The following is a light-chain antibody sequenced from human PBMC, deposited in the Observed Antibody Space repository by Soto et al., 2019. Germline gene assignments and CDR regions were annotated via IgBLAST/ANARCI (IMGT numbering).Light chain of an antibody. Sequence: PLSLPVTPGEPASISCRSSQSLLHSNGYNYLDWFLQRPGQSPQLLIYLGSNRASGVPDRFSGSGSGTDFTLKISRVEAEDVGVYYCMQALQTPLTFGGGTKVDIK. CDR2: LGS. V-gene: IGKV2-28*01. CDR3: MQALQTPLT. J-gene: IGKJ4*01. CDR1: QSLLHSNGYNY.